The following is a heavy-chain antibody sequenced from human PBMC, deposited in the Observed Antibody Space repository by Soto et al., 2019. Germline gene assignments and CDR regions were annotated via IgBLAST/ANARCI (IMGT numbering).Heavy chain of an antibody. D-gene: IGHD4-17*01. CDR3: ARWAGRVRDYGGPFDY. V-gene: IGHV1-18*04. CDR2: ISTYSTNT. Sequence: QVELVQSGAEVKNPGASVTVSCKASGEFFTTYGISWVRQAPGQGLEWMGWISTYSTNTNYAPKFQGRLLLTADTPTSTAHMELRGLRPDGTAVYYCARWAGRVRDYGGPFDYWGQGSLVTVSP. J-gene: IGHJ4*02. CDR1: GEFFTTYG.